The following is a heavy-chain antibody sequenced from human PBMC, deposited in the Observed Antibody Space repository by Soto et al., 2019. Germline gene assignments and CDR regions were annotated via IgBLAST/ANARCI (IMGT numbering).Heavy chain of an antibody. CDR2: IYSGGST. CDR1: GFTVSNNY. V-gene: IGHV3-66*01. CDR3: ASPCIAAAGTDYYGMDV. J-gene: IGHJ6*02. Sequence: GGSLRLSCAASGFTVSNNYMSWGRQAPGKGLEWVSVIYSGGSTYYADSVKGRFTISRDNSKNTLYLQMNSLRAEDTAVYYCASPCIAAAGTDYYGMDVWGQGTTVT. D-gene: IGHD6-13*01.